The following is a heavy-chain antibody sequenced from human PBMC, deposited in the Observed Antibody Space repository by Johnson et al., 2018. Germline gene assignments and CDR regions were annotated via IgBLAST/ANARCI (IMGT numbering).Heavy chain of an antibody. CDR1: GDSVSSNSVA. Sequence: QVQLQQSGPGLVKPSQTLSLTCAISGDSVSSNSVAWNWIRQSPSRGLEWLGRTYYRSKWYNDYAVSVKSRIAINPDPTKNQFSLQLNSVTPEDTDVYYWSRGRWTAFDIWGQGTIVTV. J-gene: IGHJ3*02. D-gene: IGHD5-24*01. CDR3: SRGRWTAFDI. V-gene: IGHV6-1*01. CDR2: TYYRSKWYN.